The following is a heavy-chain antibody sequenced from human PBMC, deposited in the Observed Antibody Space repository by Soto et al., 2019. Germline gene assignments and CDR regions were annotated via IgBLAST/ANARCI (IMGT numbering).Heavy chain of an antibody. D-gene: IGHD3-10*01. Sequence: ASVKVSCKVSGYTLTELSMDWVRQAPGKGLEWMGGFDPEDGETIYAQKFQGRVTMTEDTSTDTAYMELSSLRSEDTAVYYCAISVGGYYGSGSYYNEGVDAFDIWGQGTMVTV. CDR3: AISVGGYYGSGSYYNEGVDAFDI. CDR2: FDPEDGET. J-gene: IGHJ3*02. CDR1: GYTLTELS. V-gene: IGHV1-24*01.